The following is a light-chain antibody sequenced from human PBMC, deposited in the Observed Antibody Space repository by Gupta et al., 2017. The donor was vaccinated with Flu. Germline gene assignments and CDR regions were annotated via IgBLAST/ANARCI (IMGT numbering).Light chain of an antibody. CDR2: GAS. Sequence: SPATLSVSPGERATRSCRASQSVSGNLAWYQQKPGQAPRLIIYGASNRAAGISDRFSGSGSVTEFTLTSSSLQSEDFALYYCQHFNNWPLFGQGTKLEIK. V-gene: IGKV3-15*01. CDR1: QSVSGN. J-gene: IGKJ2*01. CDR3: QHFNNWPL.